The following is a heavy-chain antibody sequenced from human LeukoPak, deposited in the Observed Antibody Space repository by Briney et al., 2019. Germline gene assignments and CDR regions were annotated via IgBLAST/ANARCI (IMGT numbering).Heavy chain of an antibody. D-gene: IGHD6-19*01. J-gene: IGHJ4*02. Sequence: GGSLRLSCAASGFTFSSYAMSWVRQAPGKGLEWVSAISGSGGSTYYADSVKGRFTISRDNAKNSLYLQMNSLRAEDTAVYYCARDPQTSGGWYIDYWGQGTLVTVSS. CDR3: ARDPQTSGGWYIDY. CDR2: ISGSGGST. V-gene: IGHV3-23*01. CDR1: GFTFSSYA.